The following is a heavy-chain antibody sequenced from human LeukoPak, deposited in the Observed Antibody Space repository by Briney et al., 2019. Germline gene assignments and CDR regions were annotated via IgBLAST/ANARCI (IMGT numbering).Heavy chain of an antibody. CDR3: ARETYYYGSEPFNY. CDR1: GFTFSGYW. Sequence: PGGSLRLSCVVSGFTFSGYWMSWVRQAPGKGLEWVANIKQDGSETHYVDSVKGRFTISRDNSKNSLYLQMNSLRAEDTAVYYCARETYYYGSEPFNYWGQGTLVTVSS. CDR2: IKQDGSET. D-gene: IGHD3-10*01. V-gene: IGHV3-7*01. J-gene: IGHJ4*02.